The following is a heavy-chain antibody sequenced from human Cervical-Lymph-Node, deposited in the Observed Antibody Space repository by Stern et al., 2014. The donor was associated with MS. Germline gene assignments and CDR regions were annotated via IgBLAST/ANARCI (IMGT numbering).Heavy chain of an antibody. CDR1: GFKFSIYW. J-gene: IGHJ4*02. Sequence: DQLVQSGAELIRPGESLKISCKGSGFKFSIYWIAWVRQMPGKGLEWMGIIYPGVSETRYSPSFQGQVTMSADKSTSTAYLQWSSLNASDTAMYFCARQTTAWASDVWGQGTLVTVSS. CDR3: ARQTTAWASDV. V-gene: IGHV5-51*01. D-gene: IGHD1-14*01. CDR2: IYPGVSET.